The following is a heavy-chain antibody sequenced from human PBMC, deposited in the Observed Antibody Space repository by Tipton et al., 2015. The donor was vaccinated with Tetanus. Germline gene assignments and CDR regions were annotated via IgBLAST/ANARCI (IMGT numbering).Heavy chain of an antibody. Sequence: TLSLTCTVSGASIRSGGYYWTWIRQHPERGLEWLGYIYYSGSTYYNPSLKSRVTISVDTSKNQFSLRLSSVTAADTAVYYCARDHGITWGGMGYYYGMDVWGQGTTVTVSS. V-gene: IGHV4-30-4*01. J-gene: IGHJ6*02. CDR3: ARDHGITWGGMGYYYGMDV. D-gene: IGHD3-16*01. CDR1: GASIRSGGYY. CDR2: IYYSGST.